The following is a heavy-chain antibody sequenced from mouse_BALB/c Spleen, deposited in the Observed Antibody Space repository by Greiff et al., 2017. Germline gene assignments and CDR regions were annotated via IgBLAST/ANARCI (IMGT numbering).Heavy chain of an antibody. CDR1: GFTFSSYA. V-gene: IGHV5-9-3*01. Sequence: EVQLVESGGGLVKPGGSLKLSCAASGFTFSSYAMSWVRQTPEKRLEWVATISSGGSYTYYPDSVKGRFTISRDNAKNTLYLQMSSLRSEDTAMYYCARHEDYDAMDYWGQGTSVTVSS. J-gene: IGHJ4*01. CDR2: ISSGGSYT. CDR3: ARHEDYDAMDY.